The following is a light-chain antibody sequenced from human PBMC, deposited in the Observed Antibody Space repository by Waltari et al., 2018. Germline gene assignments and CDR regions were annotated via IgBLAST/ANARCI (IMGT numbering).Light chain of an antibody. J-gene: IGKJ1*01. CDR1: QTISTY. V-gene: IGKV1-39*01. CDR3: QQTYSPPPWT. Sequence: DIKMTQSPSSLSASVGDRVTITCRTSQTISTYLNWYQQKPGRAPKLLIYGASSLQSGVPSRFSGSGSGTDFSLTISSLQPEDYATYYCQQTYSPPPWTFGQGTKVAIK. CDR2: GAS.